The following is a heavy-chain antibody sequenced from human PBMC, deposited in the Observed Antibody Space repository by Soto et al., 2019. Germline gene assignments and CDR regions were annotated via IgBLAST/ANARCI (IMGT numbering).Heavy chain of an antibody. CDR2: ISTYSGNT. CDR3: ARDHHSISGEALY. CDR1: GYTFTKFG. J-gene: IGHJ4*02. D-gene: IGHD3-10*02. V-gene: IGHV1-18*01. Sequence: QVQLAQSGPEVKKPGATVKVSCKASGYTFTKFGISWVRQAPGQGLEWMGWISTYSGNTNYAQKLQGRVTMTTDTSTNTAYMELRSLTSDDTAFYYCARDHHSISGEALYWGQGTLVTVSS.